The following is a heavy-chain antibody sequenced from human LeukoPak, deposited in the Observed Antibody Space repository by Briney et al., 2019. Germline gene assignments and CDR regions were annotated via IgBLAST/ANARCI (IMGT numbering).Heavy chain of an antibody. CDR3: TTVPPHSSGTFDY. Sequence: GGSLRLSCAASRFTFSNAWMSWVRQAPGKGLEWVGRIKSKTDGGTTDYAAPVKGRFTISRDDSKNTLYLQMNSLKTEDTAVYYCTTVPPHSSGTFDYWGQGTLVTVSS. J-gene: IGHJ4*02. D-gene: IGHD6-19*01. V-gene: IGHV3-15*01. CDR1: RFTFSNAW. CDR2: IKSKTDGGTT.